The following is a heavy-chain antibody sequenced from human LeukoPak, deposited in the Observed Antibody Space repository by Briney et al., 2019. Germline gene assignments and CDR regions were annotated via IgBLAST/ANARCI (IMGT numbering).Heavy chain of an antibody. V-gene: IGHV4-4*02. Sequence: SGTLSLTCAVSGDSISSGHWWDWVRQPPGKGLEWIGENYHTGITNYNPSLKSRVTISVDKSMNQFSLRLTSVTAADTAVYYCARDRRGGSQIFDYWGQGTLVTVSS. CDR1: GDSISSGHW. J-gene: IGHJ4*02. D-gene: IGHD1-26*01. CDR2: NYHTGIT. CDR3: ARDRRGGSQIFDY.